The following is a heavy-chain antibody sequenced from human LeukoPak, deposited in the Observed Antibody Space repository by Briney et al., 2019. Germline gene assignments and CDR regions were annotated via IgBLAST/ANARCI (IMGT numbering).Heavy chain of an antibody. J-gene: IGHJ3*02. D-gene: IGHD6-19*01. Sequence: SGPTLVKPTQTLTLTCTFSGFSLSTSGVGVGWIRQPPGKALEWLALIYWDDDKRYSPSLKSRLTITRDTSKNQVVLTMTNMDPVDTATYYCAHRHAQCDAFDIWGQGTMVTVSS. CDR2: IYWDDDK. V-gene: IGHV2-5*02. CDR1: GFSLSTSGVG. CDR3: AHRHAQCDAFDI.